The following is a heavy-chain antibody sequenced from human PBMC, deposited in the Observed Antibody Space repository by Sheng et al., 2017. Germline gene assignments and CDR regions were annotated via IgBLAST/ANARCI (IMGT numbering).Heavy chain of an antibody. Sequence: QVQLQQWGAGLLKPSETLSLTCAVYGGSFSGYYWSWIRQPPGKGLEWIGEINHSGSTNYNPSLKSRVTISVDTSKNQFSLKLSSVTAADTAVYYCARTYYDSSGPHFDYWGQGTLVTVSS. J-gene: IGHJ4*02. CDR1: GGSFSGYY. V-gene: IGHV4-34*01. D-gene: IGHD3-22*01. CDR2: INHSGST. CDR3: ARTYYDSSGPHFDY.